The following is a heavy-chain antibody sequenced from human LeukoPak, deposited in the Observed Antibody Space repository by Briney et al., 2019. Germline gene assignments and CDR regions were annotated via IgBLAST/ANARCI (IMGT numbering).Heavy chain of an antibody. CDR1: RYTFSGYY. V-gene: IGHV1-2*02. CDR3: ASYGDFSHNLDY. D-gene: IGHD4-17*01. Sequence: ASVKVSCKAPRYTFSGYYVHWVRQAPGQGLEWMGWINANSGVTNYAQNFQGRVTMTRDTSISTVYMELSSLRSDDTAVYYCASYGDFSHNLDYWGQGTLVTVSS. CDR2: INANSGVT. J-gene: IGHJ4*02.